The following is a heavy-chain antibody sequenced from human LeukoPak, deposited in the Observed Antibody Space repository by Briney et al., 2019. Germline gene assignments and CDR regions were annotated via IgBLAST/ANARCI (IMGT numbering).Heavy chain of an antibody. V-gene: IGHV4-39*07. J-gene: IGHJ4*02. CDR3: ASGPISVRGVIRFDY. CDR2: IYYSGST. D-gene: IGHD3-10*01. CDR1: GGSISSSSYY. Sequence: SETLSLTCTVSGGSISSSSYYWGWIRQPPGKGLEWIGSIYYSGSTYYNPSLKSRVTISVDTSKNQFSLKLSSVTAADTAVYYCASGPISVRGVIRFDYWGQGTLVTVSS.